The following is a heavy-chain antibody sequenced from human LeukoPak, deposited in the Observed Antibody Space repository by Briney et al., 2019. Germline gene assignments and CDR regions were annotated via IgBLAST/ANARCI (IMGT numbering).Heavy chain of an antibody. CDR2: IRYDGSTK. D-gene: IGHD6-19*01. V-gene: IGHV3-30*02. CDR1: GFTFSSYG. CDR3: ARCSGWAFKN. Sequence: GGSLRLSCAASGFTFSSYGMHWVRQAPGKGLEWVAFIRYDGSTKYYADSVKGRFTISRDNSKNTLYLQMDSLRAEDTAIYYCARCSGWAFKNWGQGTLVTVSS. J-gene: IGHJ4*02.